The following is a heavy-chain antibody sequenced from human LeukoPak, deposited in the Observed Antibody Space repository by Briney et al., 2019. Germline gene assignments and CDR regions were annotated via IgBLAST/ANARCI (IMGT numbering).Heavy chain of an antibody. CDR3: AREFKNWFDS. J-gene: IGHJ5*01. Sequence: SQTLSLTCAISGDSASSNIAAWSWIRQSPSRGLEWLGRTYYTSKWYNDYAVSVKSRITINPDTSKNQFSLHLNSVTPEDSAVYYCAREFKNWFDSWGQGTLVTVSS. CDR2: TYYTSKWYN. V-gene: IGHV6-1*01. CDR1: GDSASSNIAA.